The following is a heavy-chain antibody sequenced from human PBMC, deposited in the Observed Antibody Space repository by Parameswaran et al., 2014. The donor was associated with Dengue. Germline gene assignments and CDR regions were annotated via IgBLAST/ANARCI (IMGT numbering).Heavy chain of an antibody. CDR3: ARDSAVVTAILYYFDY. V-gene: IGHV1-2*02. J-gene: IGHJ4*02. Sequence: WVRQAPGQGLEWMGWINPNSGGTNYAQKFQGRVTMTRDTSISTAYMELSRLRSDDTAVYYCARDSAVVTAILYYFDYWGQGTLVTVSS. D-gene: IGHD2-21*02. CDR2: INPNSGGT.